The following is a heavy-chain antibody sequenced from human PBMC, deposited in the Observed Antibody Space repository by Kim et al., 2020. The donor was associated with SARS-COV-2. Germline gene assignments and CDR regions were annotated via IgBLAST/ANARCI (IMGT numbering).Heavy chain of an antibody. CDR3: ARVFGSGTQKGDYYYYYGMDV. CDR2: INPSGGST. D-gene: IGHD3-10*01. Sequence: ASVKVSCKASGYTFTSYYMHWVRQAPGQGLEWMGIINPSGGSTSYAQKFQGRVTMTRDTSTSTVYMELSSLRSEDTAVYYCARVFGSGTQKGDYYYYYGMDVWGQGTTVTVSS. CDR1: GYTFTSYY. V-gene: IGHV1-46*01. J-gene: IGHJ6*02.